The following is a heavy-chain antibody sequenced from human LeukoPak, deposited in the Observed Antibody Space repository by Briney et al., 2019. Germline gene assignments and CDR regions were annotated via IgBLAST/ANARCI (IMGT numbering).Heavy chain of an antibody. V-gene: IGHV1-18*01. CDR1: GYTFTSYG. D-gene: IGHD3-10*01. CDR3: ARVQLWFGEDGDDY. J-gene: IGHJ4*02. CDR2: ISAYNGNT. Sequence: ASVKVSCKASGYTFTSYGISWVRQAPGQGLEWMGWISAYNGNTNYAQKLQGRVTMTTDTSTSTAYMELRSLRSDDTAVYYCARVQLWFGEDGDDYWGQGTLVTVSS.